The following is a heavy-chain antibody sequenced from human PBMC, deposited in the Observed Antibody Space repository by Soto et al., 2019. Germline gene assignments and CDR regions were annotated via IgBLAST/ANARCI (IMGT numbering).Heavy chain of an antibody. V-gene: IGHV1-18*01. D-gene: IGHD6-13*01. Sequence: QVQLVQSGAEVKKPRASVKVSCKASGYTFTIYGISWVPQAAGQGHEWMGWVSAYNGNTNYAQKLQSRGTMTTDTSTSTAYVEVRSLRSDDTAVYYCARCYSSRWVRFDPWGQGAMVTVS. CDR2: VSAYNGNT. CDR3: ARCYSSRWVRFDP. CDR1: GYTFTIYG. J-gene: IGHJ5*02.